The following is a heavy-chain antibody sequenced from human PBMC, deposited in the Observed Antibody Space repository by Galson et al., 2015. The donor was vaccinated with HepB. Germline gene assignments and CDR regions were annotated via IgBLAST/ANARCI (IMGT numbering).Heavy chain of an antibody. J-gene: IGHJ4*02. CDR3: AKDRASSGLDY. CDR1: GFTFSSYG. V-gene: IGHV3-30*18. CDR2: ISYDGSNK. Sequence: SLRLSCAASGFTFSSYGMHWVRQAPGKGLEWVAVISYDGSNKYYADSVKGRFTISRDNSKNTLYLQMSSLRAEDTAVYYCAKDRASSGLDYWGQGTLVTVSS. D-gene: IGHD3-22*01.